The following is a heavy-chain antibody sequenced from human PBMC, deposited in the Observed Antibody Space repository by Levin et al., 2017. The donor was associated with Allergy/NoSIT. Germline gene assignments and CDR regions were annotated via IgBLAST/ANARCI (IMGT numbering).Heavy chain of an antibody. V-gene: IGHV1-8*01. CDR1: GYTFTSYD. CDR2: MNPNSGNT. J-gene: IGHJ4*02. Sequence: ASVKVSCKASGYTFTSYDINWVRQATGQGLEWMGWMNPNSGNTGYAQKFQGRVTMTRNTSISTAYMELSSLRSEDTAVYYCARALRTSCGGDCHRTDYFDYWGQGTLVTVSS. D-gene: IGHD2-21*02. CDR3: ARALRTSCGGDCHRTDYFDY.